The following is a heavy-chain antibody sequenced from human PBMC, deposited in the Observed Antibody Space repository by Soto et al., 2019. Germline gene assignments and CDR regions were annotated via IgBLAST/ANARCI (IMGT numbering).Heavy chain of an antibody. Sequence: QLQLQESGPGLVKPSETLSLTCTVSGASISSPSYYWGWIRQSPGKGLEWIGSIYSSGTTHYNPSLQSRVTVSVDTSNMQFSLSLSSVTAADTATYYCVRPPNRPMAGDDWGQGTLVTVSS. CDR1: GASISSPSYY. V-gene: IGHV4-39*01. J-gene: IGHJ4*02. D-gene: IGHD6-19*01. CDR3: VRPPNRPMAGDD. CDR2: IYSSGTT.